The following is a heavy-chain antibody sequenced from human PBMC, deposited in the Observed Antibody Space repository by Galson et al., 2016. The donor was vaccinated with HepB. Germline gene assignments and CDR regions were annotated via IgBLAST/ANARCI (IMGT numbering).Heavy chain of an antibody. CDR3: ARPFAYGPRSSFNL. J-gene: IGHJ4*03. D-gene: IGHD3-10*01. CDR1: GGAFNGYY. V-gene: IGHV4-34*01. CDR2: INHSGST. Sequence: ETLSLTCVVSGGAFNGYYWSWIRQPPGKGLEWIGEINHSGSTNYNPSLQNRVTMSVDTSKKELSLKINSVTAADSAVYFCARPFAYGPRSSFNLWGQGSVVIVSA.